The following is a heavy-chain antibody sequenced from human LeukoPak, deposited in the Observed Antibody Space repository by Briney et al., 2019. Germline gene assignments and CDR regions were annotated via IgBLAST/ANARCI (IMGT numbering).Heavy chain of an antibody. D-gene: IGHD6-13*01. CDR2: ISAYNGNT. Sequence: GASVKVSCKASGYTFTSYGISWVRQAPGQGLEWMGWISAYNGNTNYAQKLQGRVTMTTDTSTSTAYMELRSLRSDDTAVYYCAREGAAAGTVNYAFDIWGQGTMVTVSS. CDR1: GYTFTSYG. CDR3: AREGAAAGTVNYAFDI. J-gene: IGHJ3*02. V-gene: IGHV1-18*01.